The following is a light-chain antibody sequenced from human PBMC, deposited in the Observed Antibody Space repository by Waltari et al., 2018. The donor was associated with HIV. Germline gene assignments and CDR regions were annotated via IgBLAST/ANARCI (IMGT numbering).Light chain of an antibody. J-gene: IGLJ3*02. CDR1: ALPKQY. CDR2: KDS. CDR3: QSADSSGTWV. Sequence: SYELTQPPSVSVSPGQTARITCSGDALPKQYAYWYQQKPGQAPVLVIYKDSERPSGITERFSGSSSGTTVTLTISGVQAEDEADYYCQSADSSGTWVFGGGTK. V-gene: IGLV3-25*03.